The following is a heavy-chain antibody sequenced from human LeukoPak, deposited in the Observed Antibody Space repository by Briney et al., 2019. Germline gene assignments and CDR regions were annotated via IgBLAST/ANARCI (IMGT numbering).Heavy chain of an antibody. CDR1: GGSISSDF. Sequence: PSETLSLTCTVSGGSISSDFWNWMRQAPGKGLEWIGFICNSGTTNHNPSLKSRVTMSIDTSKNQFSLKLSSVTAADTAVYFCARTPERRGYSYGVDAFDIWGQGAVVTVS. CDR3: ARTPERRGYSYGVDAFDI. V-gene: IGHV4-59*08. CDR2: ICNSGTT. D-gene: IGHD5-18*01. J-gene: IGHJ3*02.